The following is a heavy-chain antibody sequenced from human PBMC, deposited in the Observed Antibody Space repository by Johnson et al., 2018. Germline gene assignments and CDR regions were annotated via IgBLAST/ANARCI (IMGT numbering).Heavy chain of an antibody. CDR3: AKGGAMDWEYYGPFQY. CDR1: GFTFSSYG. CDR2: IWYAGSNK. V-gene: IGHV3-33*06. Sequence: QVQLVESGGGVVQPGRSLRLSCAASGFTFSSYGMHWVRPAPGKGLEWVAVIWYAGSNKYYADSVKGRFTISRDNSKNTLYLQMNSLRAEETAVYYCAKGGAMDWEYYGPFQYWGPGTLVTVSA. J-gene: IGHJ1*01. D-gene: IGHD2/OR15-2a*01.